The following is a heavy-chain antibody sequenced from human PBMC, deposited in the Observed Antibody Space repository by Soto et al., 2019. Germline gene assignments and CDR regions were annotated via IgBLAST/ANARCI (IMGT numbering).Heavy chain of an antibody. CDR1: GFTFSSYA. CDR2: ISGSGGST. V-gene: IGHV3-23*01. J-gene: IGHJ5*02. D-gene: IGHD2-2*01. CDR3: AKDSDPKDIVVVPAARSKNWFDL. Sequence: GGSLRLSCAASGFTFSSYAMSWVRQAPGKGLEWVSAISGSGGSTYYADSVKGRFTISRDNSKNTLYLQMNSLRAEDTAVYYCAKDSDPKDIVVVPAARSKNWFDLWGQGTLVTVSS.